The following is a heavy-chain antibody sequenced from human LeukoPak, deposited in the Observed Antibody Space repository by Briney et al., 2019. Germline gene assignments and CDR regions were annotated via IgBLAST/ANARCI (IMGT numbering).Heavy chain of an antibody. CDR1: GYTLNRYG. V-gene: IGHV1-69*13. D-gene: IGHD2-2*01. J-gene: IGHJ2*01. Sequence: PWASVKVSCKASGYTLNRYGISWVRQAPGQGLEWMGGIIPIFGTANYAQKFQGRVTITADESTSTAYMELSSLRSEDTAVYYCARGYCSSTSCSTPAYWYFDLWGRGTLVTVSS. CDR3: ARGYCSSTSCSTPAYWYFDL. CDR2: IIPIFGTA.